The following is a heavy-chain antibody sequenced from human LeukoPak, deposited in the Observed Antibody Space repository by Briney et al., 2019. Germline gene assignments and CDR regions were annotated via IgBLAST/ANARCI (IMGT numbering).Heavy chain of an antibody. CDR2: INPNSGGT. Sequence: ASVKVSCKASGYSFNSQGMNWVRQAPGQGLEWMGWINPNSGGTNYAQKFQGRVTMTRDMSISTAYMELSRLRSDDTAVYYCAREYSSSWYEAYDYMDVWGKGTTVTVSS. J-gene: IGHJ6*03. D-gene: IGHD6-13*01. CDR3: AREYSSSWYEAYDYMDV. V-gene: IGHV1-2*02. CDR1: GYSFNSQG.